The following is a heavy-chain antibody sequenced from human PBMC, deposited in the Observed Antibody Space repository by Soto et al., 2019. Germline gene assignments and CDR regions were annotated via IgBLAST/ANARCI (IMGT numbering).Heavy chain of an antibody. D-gene: IGHD2-2*03. CDR3: AKDILDIVVVRAFDI. CDR2: ISGSGGST. J-gene: IGHJ3*02. V-gene: IGHV3-23*01. Sequence: GGSLRLSCAASGFTFSSYAMSWVRQATGKGLEWVSAISGSGGSTYYADSVKGRFTISRDKSKNTLYLQMNSLRAEDTAVYYCAKDILDIVVVRAFDIWGQGTMVTVSS. CDR1: GFTFSSYA.